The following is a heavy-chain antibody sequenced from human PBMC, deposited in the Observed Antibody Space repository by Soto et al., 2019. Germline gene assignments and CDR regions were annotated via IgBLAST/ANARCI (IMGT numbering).Heavy chain of an antibody. J-gene: IGHJ4*02. CDR1: GFTFTSYG. V-gene: IGHV3-33*01. CDR2: VWFDGINK. CDR3: ARGRAYGDY. D-gene: IGHD4-17*01. Sequence: QVQLVESGGGVVQPGRSLRLSCAASGFTFTSYGMHWVRQAPGKGLEWVALVWFDGINKYYSDSVKGRFTISRDNSRNTLYLQMDSLRPEDSALYYCARGRAYGDYWGQGTLVTASS.